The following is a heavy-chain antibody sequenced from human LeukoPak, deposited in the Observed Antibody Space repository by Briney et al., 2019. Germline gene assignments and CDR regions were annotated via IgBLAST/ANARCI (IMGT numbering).Heavy chain of an antibody. CDR1: GYTFTGYY. V-gene: IGHV1-2*02. CDR3: ARDXTQXPLDYYYMDV. D-gene: IGHD4-11*01. J-gene: IGHJ6*03. Sequence: ASVKVSCKASGYTFTGYYMHWVRQAPGQGLEWMGWINPNSGGTNYAQKFQGRVTMTRDTSISTAYMELSRLRSDDTAVYYCARDXTQXPLDYYYMDVWGKGTTVTVSS. CDR2: INPNSGGT.